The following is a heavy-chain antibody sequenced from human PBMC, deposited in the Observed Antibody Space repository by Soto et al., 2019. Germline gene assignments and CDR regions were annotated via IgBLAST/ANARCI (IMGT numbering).Heavy chain of an antibody. D-gene: IGHD2-2*01. CDR1: GGSISSGGYY. Sequence: PSETLSLTCTVSGGSISSGGYYWSWIRQHPGKGLEWIGYIFYSGTTYYNPSLKSRVTISVDTSKNQFSLKLSSVAAADTAMYYCAIQLLGTPNFDYWGQGTLVTVSS. J-gene: IGHJ4*02. CDR3: AIQLLGTPNFDY. V-gene: IGHV4-31*03. CDR2: IFYSGTT.